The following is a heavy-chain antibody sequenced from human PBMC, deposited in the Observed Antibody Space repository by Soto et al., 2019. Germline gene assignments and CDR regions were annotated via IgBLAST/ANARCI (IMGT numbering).Heavy chain of an antibody. J-gene: IGHJ4*02. D-gene: IGHD4-17*01. CDR2: INAGNGNT. CDR1: GYTFTSYA. CDR3: SRGRRTAVTIDY. Sequence: PSVKVSCKASGYTFTSYAMHWVRQAPGQRLEWMGWINAGNGNTKYSQKFQGRVTITRDTSASTAYMELSSLRSEDTAVYYCSRGRRTAVTIDYWGQGTLVTVSS. V-gene: IGHV1-3*01.